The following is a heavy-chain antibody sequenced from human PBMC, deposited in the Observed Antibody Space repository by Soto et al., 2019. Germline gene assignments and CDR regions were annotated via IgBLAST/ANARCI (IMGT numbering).Heavy chain of an antibody. J-gene: IGHJ4*02. V-gene: IGHV3-15*01. CDR2: IKSKTDGGTT. CDR3: TTQYYYDSSGSLLN. D-gene: IGHD3-22*01. Sequence: PGGSLRLSCAVSGFTFSNAWITWVRQAPGKGLEWVGRIKSKTDGGTTDYAAPVKGRFTISGDDSKNTLYLQMNSLKTEDTAVYYRTTQYYYDSSGSLLNWGQGTLVTVSS. CDR1: GFTFSNAW.